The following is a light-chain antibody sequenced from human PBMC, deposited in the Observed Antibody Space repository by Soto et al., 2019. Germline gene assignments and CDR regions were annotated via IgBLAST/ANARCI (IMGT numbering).Light chain of an antibody. Sequence: EIVLTQSPATLSLSPGERATLSCRASQSVSSYLAWYQQKPGQAPRLLIYDASNRATGIPARFSGSGSGTDFTLTISSREPEDVAVYYCQQRSNWQFTFGPGTKVDIK. CDR3: QQRSNWQFT. J-gene: IGKJ3*01. V-gene: IGKV3-11*01. CDR2: DAS. CDR1: QSVSSY.